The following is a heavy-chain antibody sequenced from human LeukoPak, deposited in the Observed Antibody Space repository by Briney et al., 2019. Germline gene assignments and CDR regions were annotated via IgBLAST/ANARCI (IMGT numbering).Heavy chain of an antibody. D-gene: IGHD3-9*01. CDR3: ARQDFDWMDLTYYFDY. CDR1: GGSISSYY. Sequence: SETLSLTCTVSGGSISSYYWSWIRQPPGKGLEWIGYIYYSGSTNYNPSLKSRVTISVDTSENQFSLKLSSVTAADTAVYYCARQDFDWMDLTYYFDYWGQGTLVTVSS. J-gene: IGHJ4*02. V-gene: IGHV4-59*08. CDR2: IYYSGST.